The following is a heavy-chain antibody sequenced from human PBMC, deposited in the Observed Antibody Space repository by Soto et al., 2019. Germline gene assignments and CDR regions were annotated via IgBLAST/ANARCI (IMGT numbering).Heavy chain of an antibody. Sequence: EVQLVESGGGLVEPGGSLRLSCAASGFIFSDHYMDWVRQAPGKGLEWIGRVRDKANGYTTEYAASVRGRFTVSRDDSKNSLVLLMNSLQIEDTAMYYCVRNLASGGSYYIDYWGQGTLVTVSS. CDR1: GFIFSDHY. J-gene: IGHJ4*02. D-gene: IGHD2-15*01. V-gene: IGHV3-72*01. CDR2: VRDKANGYTT. CDR3: VRNLASGGSYYIDY.